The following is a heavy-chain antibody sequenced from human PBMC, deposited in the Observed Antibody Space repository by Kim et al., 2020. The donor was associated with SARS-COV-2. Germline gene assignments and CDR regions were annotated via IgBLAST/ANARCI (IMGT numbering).Heavy chain of an antibody. V-gene: IGHV4-34*01. D-gene: IGHD2-2*03. J-gene: IGHJ6*02. Sequence: SETLSLTCAVYGGSFSGYYWSWIRQPPGKGLEWIGEINHSGSTNYNPSLKSRVTISVDTSKNQFSLKLSSVTAADTAVYYCARGLLGIVVVPAAMEGRNGMYVWGQGTTVTVSS. CDR1: GGSFSGYY. CDR2: INHSGST. CDR3: ARGLLGIVVVPAAMEGRNGMYV.